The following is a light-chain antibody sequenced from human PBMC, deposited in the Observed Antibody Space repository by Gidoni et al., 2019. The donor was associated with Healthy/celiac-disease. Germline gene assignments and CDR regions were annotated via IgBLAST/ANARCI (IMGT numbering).Light chain of an antibody. CDR2: DVS. V-gene: IGLV2-14*03. CDR1: SSDVGGYDY. J-gene: IGLJ3*02. CDR3: SSYTSSSTLGV. Sequence: HSAIPQPAPVSGSPGHSITISCTGTSSDVGGYDYVSCYQPHPAKAPKLMIYDVSNRPSGVSNRFSGSKSGNTASLTISGLQAEEEADYYCSSYTSSSTLGVFGGGTKLTVL.